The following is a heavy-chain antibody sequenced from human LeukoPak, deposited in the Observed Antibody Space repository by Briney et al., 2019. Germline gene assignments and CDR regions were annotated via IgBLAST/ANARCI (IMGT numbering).Heavy chain of an antibody. CDR2: INRANII. V-gene: IGHV3-48*01. CDR1: GFTFSTNN. CDR3: ARDPGDSYGYGLAY. Sequence: PGGSLSLSWAASGFTFSTNNMNWVRQVPGKGREWIAYINRANIIHYTDSVKGRFTISRDNVKHSLYLQMNSLRAEDTALYYCARDPGDSYGYGLAYWGQGTLVTVSS. J-gene: IGHJ4*02. D-gene: IGHD5-18*01.